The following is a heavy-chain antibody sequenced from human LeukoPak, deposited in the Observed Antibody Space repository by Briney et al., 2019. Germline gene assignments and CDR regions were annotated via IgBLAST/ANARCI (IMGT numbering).Heavy chain of an antibody. D-gene: IGHD5-24*01. J-gene: IGHJ4*02. CDR1: GDSITYFY. CDR3: ARRPGRWLQFLDY. CDR2: ISSSGST. V-gene: IGHV4-4*07. Sequence: PSETLSLTCSVSGDSITYFYWSWIRQAAGNGLEWIGRISSSGSTDYNASLKSRVTMSVDTSKNQLSLKVISVTAADTAVYYCARRPGRWLQFLDYWGQGTLVTVSS.